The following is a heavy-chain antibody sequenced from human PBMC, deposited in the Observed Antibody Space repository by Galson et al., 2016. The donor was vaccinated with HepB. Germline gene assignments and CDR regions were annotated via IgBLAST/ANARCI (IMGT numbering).Heavy chain of an antibody. J-gene: IGHJ4*02. CDR3: ATGPLGAISVSFDY. CDR1: GKSLSELS. V-gene: IGHV1-24*01. D-gene: IGHD1-26*01. CDR2: FDPEDGET. Sequence: SVKVSCKVSGKSLSELSMYWVRQAPGKGLEWMGGFDPEDGETLYAQMFQGRVTMTEDTSTDTAYMELSSLRSEDTAAYYCATGPLGAISVSFDYWGQGTLVTVSS.